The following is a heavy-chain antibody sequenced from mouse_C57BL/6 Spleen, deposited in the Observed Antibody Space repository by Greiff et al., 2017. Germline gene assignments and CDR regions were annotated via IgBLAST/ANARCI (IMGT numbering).Heavy chain of an antibody. D-gene: IGHD1-1*01. CDR2: IWSGGST. CDR3: SRNGYYGPYYYAMDY. V-gene: IGHV2-2*01. J-gene: IGHJ4*01. Sequence: VQLQQSGPGLVQPSPSLSITCTVSGFSLTSYGVHWVRQSPGKGLEWLGVIWSGGSTDYNAAFIYRLGISKDTSKSQVFFKMTRLQADDTAIYYCSRNGYYGPYYYAMDYWGQGTSVTVSS. CDR1: GFSLTSYG.